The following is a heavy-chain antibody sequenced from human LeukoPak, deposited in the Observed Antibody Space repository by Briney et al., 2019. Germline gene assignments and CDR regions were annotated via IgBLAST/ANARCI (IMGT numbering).Heavy chain of an antibody. D-gene: IGHD2-15*01. V-gene: IGHV1-69*13. CDR1: GGTFSSYA. Sequence: GASVKVSCKSSGGTFSSYAISWVRQAPGQGLEWMGGIIPIFGTANYAQKFQGRVTITADESTSTAYMELSSLRSEDTVVYYCARKYCSGGSCYFDFWGQGTLVTVSS. CDR3: ARKYCSGGSCYFDF. CDR2: IIPIFGTA. J-gene: IGHJ4*02.